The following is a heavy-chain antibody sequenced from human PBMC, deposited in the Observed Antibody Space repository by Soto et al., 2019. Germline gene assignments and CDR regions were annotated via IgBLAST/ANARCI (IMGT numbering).Heavy chain of an antibody. CDR2: MNPNSGNT. CDR1: GYTFTSYD. Sequence: ASVKVSCKASGYTFTSYDINWVRQATGQGLEWIGWMNPNSGNTGYAQKFKGRVTMTRNTSISTVYMELSSLRSKDTAVYYFARPREGYDFWSGYYYYYYYGMDVWGQGTTVTVSS. CDR3: ARPREGYDFWSGYYYYYYYGMDV. V-gene: IGHV1-8*01. D-gene: IGHD3-3*01. J-gene: IGHJ6*02.